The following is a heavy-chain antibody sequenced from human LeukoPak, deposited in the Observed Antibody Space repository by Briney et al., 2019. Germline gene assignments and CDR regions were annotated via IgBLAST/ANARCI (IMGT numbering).Heavy chain of an antibody. J-gene: IGHJ5*02. Sequence: ASVKVSCKASGYTFTSYGISWVRQAPGQGLEWMGWISAYNGNTNYAQKLQGRVTMTRDTSTSTVYMELSSLRSEDTAVYYCARGGDSSGYYYGVLGWFDPWGQGTLVTVSS. CDR2: ISAYNGNT. CDR1: GYTFTSYG. CDR3: ARGGDSSGYYYGVLGWFDP. D-gene: IGHD3-22*01. V-gene: IGHV1-18*01.